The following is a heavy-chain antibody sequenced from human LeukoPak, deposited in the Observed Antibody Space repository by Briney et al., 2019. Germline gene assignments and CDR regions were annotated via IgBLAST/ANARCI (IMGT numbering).Heavy chain of an antibody. CDR2: IRSKANSYAT. J-gene: IGHJ4*02. V-gene: IGHV3-73*01. CDR1: GFTFSGSA. CDR3: TRSGMGATKPFDY. Sequence: PGGSLRLSCAASGFTFSGSAMPWVRQASGKGLEWVGRIRSKANSYATAYAASVKGRFTISRDDSKNTAYLQMNSLKTEDTAVYYCTRSGMGATKPFDYWGQGTLVTVSS. D-gene: IGHD1-26*01.